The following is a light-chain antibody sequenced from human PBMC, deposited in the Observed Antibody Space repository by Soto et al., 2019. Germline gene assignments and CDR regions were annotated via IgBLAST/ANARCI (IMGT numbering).Light chain of an antibody. CDR3: QQYGSSPRT. Sequence: GLAQSTGTLSLSQGERASLSCRASQSVSSYLAWYQQKPGQAPRLLIYGASSRATGIPGRFSGSGSGTDFTLTISTLEPEDFAVYYCQQYGSSPRTFGQGTKVDIK. CDR1: QSVSSY. J-gene: IGKJ1*01. CDR2: GAS. V-gene: IGKV3-20*01.